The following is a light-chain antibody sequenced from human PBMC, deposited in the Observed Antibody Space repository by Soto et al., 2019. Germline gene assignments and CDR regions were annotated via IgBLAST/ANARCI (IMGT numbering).Light chain of an antibody. CDR2: GAT. V-gene: IGKV3D-15*01. CDR3: QQYNNWPPWT. Sequence: IVLTQSPGTLSLSPGERATLSCRASQSVSSSYLAWYQQKPGQAPRLLIYGATSRASGIPARFSGSGSGTEFTLTISSLQSEDFAVYYCQQYNNWPPWTLGQGTKVDIK. J-gene: IGKJ1*01. CDR1: QSVSSSY.